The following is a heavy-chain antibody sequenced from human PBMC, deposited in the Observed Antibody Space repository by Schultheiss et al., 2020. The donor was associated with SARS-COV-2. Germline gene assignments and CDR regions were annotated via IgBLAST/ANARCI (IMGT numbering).Heavy chain of an antibody. D-gene: IGHD6-19*01. Sequence: GGSLRLSCAVSGFTFSRYGMHWVRQAPGKGLEWVALISYDGSNIFYADSVKGRFTISRDNSKNTLYLQMNSLRGDDTAVYYCARDVDSSAWNGMDVWGQGTTVTVSS. CDR1: GFTFSRYG. CDR3: ARDVDSSAWNGMDV. V-gene: IGHV3-30*03. J-gene: IGHJ6*02. CDR2: ISYDGSNI.